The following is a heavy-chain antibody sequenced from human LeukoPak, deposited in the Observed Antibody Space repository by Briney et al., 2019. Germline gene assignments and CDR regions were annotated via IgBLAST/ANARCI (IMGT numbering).Heavy chain of an antibody. J-gene: IGHJ4*02. CDR3: ARGVEPLAANTLAY. D-gene: IGHD1-14*01. V-gene: IGHV3-53*01. Sequence: GGSLRLSCAASGFTVITNDMTWVRQAPGKGLEWVSGLYSDGNTKYADSVQGRFTISRDNSKNTLYLEMNSLSPDDTAVYYCARGVEPLAANTLAYWGQGTLVTVSS. CDR2: LYSDGNT. CDR1: GFTVITND.